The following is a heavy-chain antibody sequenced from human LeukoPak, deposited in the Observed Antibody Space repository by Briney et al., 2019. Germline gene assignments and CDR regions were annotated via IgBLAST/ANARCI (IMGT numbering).Heavy chain of an antibody. V-gene: IGHV3-21*01. Sequence: GGSLRLSCAVSGFSLTAFGMNCVRQAPGKGLEWVSSISSGSSSIYYADSVKGRFTVSRDNAKNSLYLQMNSLRAEDTAVYHCARVTNYFYYMDVWGKGSSVTVSS. CDR3: ARVTNYFYYMDV. CDR2: ISSGSSSI. D-gene: IGHD4-11*01. CDR1: GFSLTAFG. J-gene: IGHJ6*03.